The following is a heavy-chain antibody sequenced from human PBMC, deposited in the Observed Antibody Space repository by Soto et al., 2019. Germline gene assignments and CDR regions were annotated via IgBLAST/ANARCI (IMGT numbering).Heavy chain of an antibody. CDR2: VSSDGNTK. CDR3: AKDGAAAGTFDY. Sequence: QVQLVESGGGVVQPGRSLRLSCTTSGFTFSSYAMQWVRQAPGKGLEWVAVVSSDGNTKFYADSVKGRFTISRDNSKNTVYLQMNSLRVQDTAIYYCAKDGAAAGTFDYWGQGTLVTVSS. CDR1: GFTFSSYA. D-gene: IGHD6-13*01. J-gene: IGHJ4*02. V-gene: IGHV3-30*18.